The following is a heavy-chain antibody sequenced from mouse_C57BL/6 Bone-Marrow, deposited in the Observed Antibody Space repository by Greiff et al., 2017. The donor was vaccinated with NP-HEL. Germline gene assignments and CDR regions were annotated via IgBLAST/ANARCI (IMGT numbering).Heavy chain of an antibody. CDR3: ARQGVYGSHWYFDV. CDR1: GFTFSSYT. Sequence: EVKLVESGGGLVKPGGSLKLSCAASGFTFSSYTMSWVRQTPEKRLEWVATISGGGGNTYYPDSVNGRFTISRDNAKNTLYLQMSSLRSEDTALYYCARQGVYGSHWYFDVWGTGTTVTVSS. V-gene: IGHV5-9*01. CDR2: ISGGGGNT. J-gene: IGHJ1*03. D-gene: IGHD2-1*01.